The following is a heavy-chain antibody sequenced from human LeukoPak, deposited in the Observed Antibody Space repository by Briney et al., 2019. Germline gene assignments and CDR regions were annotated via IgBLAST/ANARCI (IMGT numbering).Heavy chain of an antibody. D-gene: IGHD1-26*01. V-gene: IGHV3-23*01. Sequence: GGSLRLSCAASGFTFSNFAMTWVRQAPGKGLEWVSGIRGGAGDTYYADSVKGRFTISRDTSKNTLYLQMNSLRAEDTAVYYCAKDGSGTYPDAFDVWGQGTMVTASS. J-gene: IGHJ3*01. CDR2: IRGGAGDT. CDR3: AKDGSGTYPDAFDV. CDR1: GFTFSNFA.